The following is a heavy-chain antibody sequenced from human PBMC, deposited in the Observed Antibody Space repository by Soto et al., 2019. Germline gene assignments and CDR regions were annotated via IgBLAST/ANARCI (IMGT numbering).Heavy chain of an antibody. J-gene: IGHJ4*02. D-gene: IGHD1-26*01. CDR2: VYYSGGT. CDR3: ARDIGMGYYFDS. Sequence: SETLSLTCTVSGGSISTYYWSWIRQPPGKGLEWIGYVYYSGGTNYNPSLKSRLTISIDTSKSQFSLKLRSVTAADTAVYYCARDIGMGYYFDSWGRGILVTLSS. V-gene: IGHV4-59*01. CDR1: GGSISTYY.